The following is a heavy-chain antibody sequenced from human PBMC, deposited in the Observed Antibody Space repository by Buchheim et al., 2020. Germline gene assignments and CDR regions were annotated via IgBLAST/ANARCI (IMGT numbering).Heavy chain of an antibody. J-gene: IGHJ4*02. CDR2: INHSGST. CDR1: GGSLSGYY. Sequence: QVQLQQWGAGLLKPSETLSLTCAVYGGSLSGYYWSWIRQPPGKGLEWIGEINHSGSTNYNPSLKSRVTITVDTSKNQFSLKLSSVTAADTAVYYCARGGGVVTATPPDYWGQGTL. V-gene: IGHV4-34*01. D-gene: IGHD2-21*02. CDR3: ARGGGVVTATPPDY.